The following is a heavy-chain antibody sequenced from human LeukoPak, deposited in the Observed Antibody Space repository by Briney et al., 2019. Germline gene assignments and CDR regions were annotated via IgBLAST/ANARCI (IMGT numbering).Heavy chain of an antibody. D-gene: IGHD1-26*01. CDR3: AREAQVGGALQS. Sequence: PGGSLRLSCAASGLTFVSYAMSWVRQAPGKGLEWVSPISGSGDNTYYADSVKGRFTISRDTAKNTLFLQMNSLRAEDAAVYYCAREAQVGGALQSWGQGTLVTVSS. J-gene: IGHJ5*02. V-gene: IGHV3-23*01. CDR1: GLTFVSYA. CDR2: ISGSGDNT.